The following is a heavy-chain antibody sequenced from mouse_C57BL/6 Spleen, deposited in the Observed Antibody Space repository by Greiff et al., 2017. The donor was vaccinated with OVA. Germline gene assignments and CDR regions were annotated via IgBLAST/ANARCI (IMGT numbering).Heavy chain of an antibody. Sequence: QVQLQQSGPELVKPGASVKISCKASGYAFSSSWLNWVKQRPGKGLEWIGRIYPGDGDTNYNGKLKGKATLTADKASSTAYMQLSSLTSEDSAVYFCARWGYYGSSWYFDVWGTGTTVTVSS. J-gene: IGHJ1*03. D-gene: IGHD1-1*01. CDR1: GYAFSSSW. V-gene: IGHV1-82*01. CDR3: ARWGYYGSSWYFDV. CDR2: IYPGDGDT.